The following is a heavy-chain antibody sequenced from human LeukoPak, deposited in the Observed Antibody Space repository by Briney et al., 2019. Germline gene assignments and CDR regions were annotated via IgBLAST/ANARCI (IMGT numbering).Heavy chain of an antibody. CDR1: GGSFSGYY. CDR2: INHSGST. J-gene: IGHJ6*04. D-gene: IGHD2/OR15-2a*01. Sequence: SETLSLTCAVYGGSFSGYYWSWIRQPPGKGLEWIGEINHSGSTNYNPSLKSRVTISVDTSKNQFSLKLSSVTAADTAVYYRGRGSKNSYYYYGMDVWGKGTTVTVSS. V-gene: IGHV4-34*01. CDR3: GRGSKNSYYYYGMDV.